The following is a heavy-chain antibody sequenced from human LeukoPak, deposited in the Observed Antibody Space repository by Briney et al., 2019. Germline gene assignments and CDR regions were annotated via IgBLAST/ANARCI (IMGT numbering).Heavy chain of an antibody. D-gene: IGHD2-8*01. CDR1: GFTFSSYA. Sequence: GRSLRLSCAASGFTFSSYAMHWVRQAPGKGLEWVAVISYDGSNKYYADSVKGRFTISRDNSKNTLYLQMNSLRAEDTAVYYCAKGNRNGPHYFDYWGQGTLVTVSS. CDR3: AKGNRNGPHYFDY. V-gene: IGHV3-30-3*01. J-gene: IGHJ4*02. CDR2: ISYDGSNK.